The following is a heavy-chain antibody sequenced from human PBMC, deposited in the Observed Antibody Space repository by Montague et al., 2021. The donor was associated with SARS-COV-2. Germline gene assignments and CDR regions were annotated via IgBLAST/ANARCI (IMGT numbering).Heavy chain of an antibody. CDR1: GASLASGYW. D-gene: IGHD1-1*01. J-gene: IGHJ5*02. CDR3: ASHPVWQQLCT. Sequence: SETLSLTCAVSGASLASGYWWSWVRQFPGKGLEWIAEIHHTGGSNYNPSLVSRVTIFLDHSKNHLTLTLSSVTAADTAMYYCASHPVWQQLCTWGQGTLVTVSA. V-gene: IGHV4-4*02. CDR2: IHHTGGS.